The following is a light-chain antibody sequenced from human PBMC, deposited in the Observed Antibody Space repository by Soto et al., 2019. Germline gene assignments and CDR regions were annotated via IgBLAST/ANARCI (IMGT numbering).Light chain of an antibody. Sequence: QSVLTQPASMSGSPGQSITISCTGTSSDIGGFDYVSWYQQHAGKPPRLVIYEVSHRPSGVSNRFSGSKSGNTASLIISGLQPEDEADYYCSSYTTSSTLVFGTGTKVTVL. CDR3: SSYTTSSTLV. J-gene: IGLJ1*01. V-gene: IGLV2-14*01. CDR2: EVS. CDR1: SSDIGGFDY.